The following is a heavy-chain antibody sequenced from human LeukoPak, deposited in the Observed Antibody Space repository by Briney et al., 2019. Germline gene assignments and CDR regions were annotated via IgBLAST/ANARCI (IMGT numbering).Heavy chain of an antibody. J-gene: IGHJ4*02. Sequence: GGSLRLSCAVSGFSFSIYWMSWVRQAPGKGLEWVANIKQDGSEKYYMDSVKGRFTISRDNAKNSLYLQMNSLRAEDTAVYYCAREWNGYDYVGEDYWGQGTLVTVSS. CDR1: GFSFSIYW. D-gene: IGHD5-12*01. CDR2: IKQDGSEK. V-gene: IGHV3-7*01. CDR3: AREWNGYDYVGEDY.